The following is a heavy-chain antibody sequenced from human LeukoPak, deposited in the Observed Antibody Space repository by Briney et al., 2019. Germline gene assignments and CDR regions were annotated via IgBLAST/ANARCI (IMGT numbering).Heavy chain of an antibody. CDR3: ARILVGPTGHFDY. CDR1: GYTLTELS. J-gene: IGHJ4*02. CDR2: FDPEDGET. D-gene: IGHD1-26*01. V-gene: IGHV1-24*01. Sequence: ASVKVSCKVSGYTLTELSMHWVRQAPGKGLEWMGGFDPEDGETIYAQKFQGRITMTTDTSTATAYMELNNLRSDDTAVYFCARILVGPTGHFDYWGQGTLVTVSS.